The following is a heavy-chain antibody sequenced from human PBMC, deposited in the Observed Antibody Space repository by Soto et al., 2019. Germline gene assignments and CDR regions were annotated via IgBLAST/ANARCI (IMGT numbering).Heavy chain of an antibody. Sequence: ASVKVSCKASGYTFTSYAMHWVCQAPGQRLEWMGWINAGNGNTKYSQKFQGRVTITRDTSASTAYMELSSLRSEDTAVYYCARDSAYCSGGSCLPLFDYWGQGTLVTVSS. CDR1: GYTFTSYA. CDR3: ARDSAYCSGGSCLPLFDY. D-gene: IGHD2-15*01. J-gene: IGHJ4*02. V-gene: IGHV1-3*01. CDR2: INAGNGNT.